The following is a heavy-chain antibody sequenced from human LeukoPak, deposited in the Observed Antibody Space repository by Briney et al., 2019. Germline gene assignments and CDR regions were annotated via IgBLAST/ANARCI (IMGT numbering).Heavy chain of an antibody. Sequence: SETLSLTCTVSGGSISSSSYYWGWIRQTPGKGLEWIGSLYSGGSSYYNPSLKSRVTISVDTSKNQFSLKLRSVTAADTALYFCARTYGDYSYNCFDPWGQGILVTVSS. CDR2: LYSGGSS. V-gene: IGHV4-39*01. D-gene: IGHD4-17*01. J-gene: IGHJ5*02. CDR1: GGSISSSSYY. CDR3: ARTYGDYSYNCFDP.